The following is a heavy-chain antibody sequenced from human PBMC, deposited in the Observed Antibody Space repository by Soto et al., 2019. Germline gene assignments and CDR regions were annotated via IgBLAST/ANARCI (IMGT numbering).Heavy chain of an antibody. CDR1: GFTFSSYG. J-gene: IGHJ6*02. Sequence: LRLSCAASGFTFSSYGVHWVRQAPGKGLEWVAVIWYDGSNKYYADSVKGRFTISRDNSKNTLYLQMNSLRAEDTAVYYCARAGVRINYCYLGMDVCGEGTRVTVS. CDR3: ARAGVRINYCYLGMDV. V-gene: IGHV3-33*01. CDR2: IWYDGSNK. D-gene: IGHD3-10*01.